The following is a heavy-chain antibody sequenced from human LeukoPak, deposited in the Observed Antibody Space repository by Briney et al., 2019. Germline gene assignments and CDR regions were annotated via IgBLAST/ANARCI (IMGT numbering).Heavy chain of an antibody. CDR3: ARDEGAKIVFDI. V-gene: IGHV1-69*13. J-gene: IGHJ3*02. CDR1: GGTFSSHA. D-gene: IGHD1-26*01. Sequence: SVKVSCKASGGTFSSHAISWVRQAPGQGLEWMGGIIPIFGTANYAQKFQGRVTITADQSTSTAYMELSSLRPEDTAVYYCARDEGAKIVFDIWGQGTMVTVSS. CDR2: IIPIFGTA.